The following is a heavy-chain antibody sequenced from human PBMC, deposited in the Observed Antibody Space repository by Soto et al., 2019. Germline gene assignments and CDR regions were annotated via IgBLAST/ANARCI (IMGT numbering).Heavy chain of an antibody. CDR3: ARGRVPADYYGMDV. CDR2: IIPIFGTA. Sequence: SVKVSCKASGGTFSSYAISWVRQAPGQGLEWMGGIIPIFGTANYAQKFQGRVTITADESTSTAHMELSSLRSEDTAVYYCARGRVPADYYGMDVWGQGTTVTVSS. J-gene: IGHJ6*02. CDR1: GGTFSSYA. D-gene: IGHD2-2*01. V-gene: IGHV1-69*13.